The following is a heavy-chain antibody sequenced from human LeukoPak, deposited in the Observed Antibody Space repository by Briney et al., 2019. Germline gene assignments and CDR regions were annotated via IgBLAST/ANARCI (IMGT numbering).Heavy chain of an antibody. D-gene: IGHD6-13*01. J-gene: IGHJ2*01. Sequence: PSETLSLTCTVSGGSLSSGGYYWSWIRQPPGKGLEWIGYIYHSGSTYYNPSLKSRVTISVDRSKNQFSLKLSSVTAADTAVYYCASSRIAAAGTTLPLNWYFDLWGRGTLVTVSS. CDR3: ASSRIAAAGTTLPLNWYFDL. CDR1: GGSLSSGGYY. V-gene: IGHV4-30-2*01. CDR2: IYHSGST.